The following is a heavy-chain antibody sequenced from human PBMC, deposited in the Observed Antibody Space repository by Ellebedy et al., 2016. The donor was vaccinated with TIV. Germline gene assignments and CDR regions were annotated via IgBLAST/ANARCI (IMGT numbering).Heavy chain of an antibody. V-gene: IGHV3-23*01. J-gene: IGHJ6*03. CDR2: ISGSGGST. CDR3: AKEGYYGSGSYLPYYYYYMDV. Sequence: GESLKISCAASGFTFSSYAMSWVRQAPGKGLEWVSAISGSGGSTYYADSVKGRFTISRDNSKNTLYLQMNSLRAEDTAVYYCAKEGYYGSGSYLPYYYYYMDVWGKGTTVTVSS. D-gene: IGHD3-10*01. CDR1: GFTFSSYA.